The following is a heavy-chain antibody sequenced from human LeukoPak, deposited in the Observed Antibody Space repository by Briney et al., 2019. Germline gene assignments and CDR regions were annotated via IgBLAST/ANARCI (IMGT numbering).Heavy chain of an antibody. D-gene: IGHD4-17*01. CDR3: ARDLLSTTGGMDV. CDR2: IKQDGSDK. CDR1: GFTFSNYW. Sequence: GGSLRLSCAASGFTFSNYWMSWVRQAPGKGLEWVADIKQDGSDKYYVDSVKGRFTISRDNAKNSLYLQMSSLRAEETTVYYCARDLLSTTGGMDVWGQGTTVTVSS. V-gene: IGHV3-7*05. J-gene: IGHJ6*02.